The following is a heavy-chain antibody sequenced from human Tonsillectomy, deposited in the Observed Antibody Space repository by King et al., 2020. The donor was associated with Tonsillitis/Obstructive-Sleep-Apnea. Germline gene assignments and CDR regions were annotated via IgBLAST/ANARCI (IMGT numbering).Heavy chain of an antibody. V-gene: IGHV1-69*10. Sequence: VQLVESGAEVKKPGSSVKVSCKASGGTFSSYAISWVRQAPGQGLEWMGGIIPILGIANYAQKFQGRVTITADKSTSTAYMELNSLRSEDTAVYYCARDSCSSTSCSGWFDPWGQGTLVTVSS. CDR2: IIPILGIA. CDR3: ARDSCSSTSCSGWFDP. J-gene: IGHJ5*02. D-gene: IGHD2-2*01. CDR1: GGTFSSYA.